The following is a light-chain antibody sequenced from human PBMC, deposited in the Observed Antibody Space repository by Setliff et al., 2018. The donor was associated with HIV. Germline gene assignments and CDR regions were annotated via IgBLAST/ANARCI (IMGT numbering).Light chain of an antibody. J-gene: IGLJ1*01. CDR1: NSNIGAGYE. V-gene: IGLV1-40*01. CDR3: QSYDESLSGSYV. Sequence: QPVLTQSPSVSGAPGQRVTISCTGSNSNIGAGYEVHWYQQLPGTAPKLLIYGDTKRPSGVPDRFSGSKSGTSASLAITGLQAEDEADYYCQSYDESLSGSYVFGTGTKVTVL. CDR2: GDT.